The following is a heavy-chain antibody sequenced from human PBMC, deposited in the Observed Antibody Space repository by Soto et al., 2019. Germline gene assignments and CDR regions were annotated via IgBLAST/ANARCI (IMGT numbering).Heavy chain of an antibody. D-gene: IGHD6-19*01. Sequence: QVQLVQSGAAVKKPGSSVKVFCKASGGTFSSYAISWVRQAPGQGLEWMGGIIPTFGRANYAQKFQGRVTITEDESTRTTYMQLSSRRSEDTAVYYFARGQGLYDSGWYPLAYYYYGMDVWGQGTTVAVSS. CDR1: GGTFSSYA. CDR2: IIPTFGRA. CDR3: ARGQGLYDSGWYPLAYYYYGMDV. V-gene: IGHV1-69*01. J-gene: IGHJ6*02.